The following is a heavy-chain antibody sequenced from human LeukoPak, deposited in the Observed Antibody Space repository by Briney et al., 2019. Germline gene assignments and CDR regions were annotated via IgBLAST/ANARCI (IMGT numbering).Heavy chain of an antibody. D-gene: IGHD1-26*01. V-gene: IGHV3-23*01. J-gene: IGHJ3*02. CDR1: GFTFSSDA. CDR3: AKSLLTTASGTGRAFDI. CDR2: ISGSGGPT. Sequence: GGSLRLSCAASGFTFSSDAMSWVRQAPGKGLEWVSAISGSGGPTYYADSVKGRFTISRDNSKNTLYLQMNSLRAEDTAKYYCAKSLLTTASGTGRAFDIWGQGTVVTVSA.